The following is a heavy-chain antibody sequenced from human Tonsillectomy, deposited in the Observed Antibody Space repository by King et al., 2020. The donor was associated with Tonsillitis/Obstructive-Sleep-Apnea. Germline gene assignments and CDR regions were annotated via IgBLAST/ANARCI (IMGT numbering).Heavy chain of an antibody. D-gene: IGHD3-3*01. Sequence: VQLVESGGGLVKPGRSLRLSRTASGFTFGDYAMSWFRQAPGKGLELVGLIRSKAYGGTTEYAASVKGRFPISSDDSKSIAFLKMNSLKTEDTAVYYWTSPPPSYEFWSGYYGGHFDYWGQGTLVTVSS. V-gene: IGHV3-49*05. CDR2: IRSKAYGGTT. J-gene: IGHJ4*02. CDR1: GFTFGDYA. CDR3: TSPPPSYEFWSGYYGGHFDY.